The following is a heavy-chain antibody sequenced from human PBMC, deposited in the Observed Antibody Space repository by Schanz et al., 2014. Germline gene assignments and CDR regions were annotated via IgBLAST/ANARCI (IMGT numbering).Heavy chain of an antibody. CDR1: GFTFRSYG. Sequence: QVQLVESGGGVVQPGRSLRLSCAASGFTFRSYGMHWVRQAPGKGLEWVAVISYDGINKYYADSVKGRFTISRDNSKNTLYLQMNSLRAEDTAVYYCARGTPFLCDYWGQGTLVTVSS. J-gene: IGHJ4*02. V-gene: IGHV3-30*03. CDR3: ARGTPFLCDY. D-gene: IGHD3-16*01. CDR2: ISYDGINK.